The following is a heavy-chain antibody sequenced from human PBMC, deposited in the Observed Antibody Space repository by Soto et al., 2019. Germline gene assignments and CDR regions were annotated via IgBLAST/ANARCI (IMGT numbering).Heavy chain of an antibody. D-gene: IGHD2-21*01. Sequence: PSETLSLTGTVSGGSISSGDYYWRWIRQPPGNGLEWSGYIYSSWSTYYNPSLKTRVTISVDTSKNQFSLTLSSETAADTAVYYCARASVRVNDYWGQGTLVTVSS. J-gene: IGHJ4*02. V-gene: IGHV4-30-4*01. CDR3: ARASVRVNDY. CDR1: GGSISSGDYY. CDR2: IYSSWST.